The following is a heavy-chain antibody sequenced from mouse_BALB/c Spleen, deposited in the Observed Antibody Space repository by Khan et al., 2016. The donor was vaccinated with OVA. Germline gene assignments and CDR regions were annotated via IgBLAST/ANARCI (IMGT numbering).Heavy chain of an antibody. CDR1: GYSFTAYY. D-gene: IGHD2-14*01. J-gene: IGHJ3*01. CDR3: ARGYDVFAS. V-gene: IGHV1-26*01. Sequence: EVQLQQSGPDLVKTGASVKISCMASGYSFTAYYMNWVRQSPGKSLECIGRINPNTNNINYNEMFKGKAILTVDTSSSTAYMQLRSLTSEDSAVYFCARGYDVFASWGQGTLVTVSA. CDR2: INPNTNNI.